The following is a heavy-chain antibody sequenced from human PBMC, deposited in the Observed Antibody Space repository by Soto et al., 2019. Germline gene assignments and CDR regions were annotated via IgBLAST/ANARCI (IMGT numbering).Heavy chain of an antibody. CDR1: GFTFSNYW. Sequence: QPGGSLRLSCAASGFTFSNYWMTWVRQSPGQGLEWLANIRQDGNEKYYADSVKGRFTISRDNAKNSLYLQMNSLRAEDTGLYYCEAGHKADYWGHGTLVTVSS. J-gene: IGHJ4*01. V-gene: IGHV3-7*01. CDR2: IRQDGNEK. CDR3: EAGHKADY.